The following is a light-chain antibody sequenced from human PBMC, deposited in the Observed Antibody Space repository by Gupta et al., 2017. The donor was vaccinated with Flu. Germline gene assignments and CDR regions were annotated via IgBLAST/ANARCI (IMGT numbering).Light chain of an antibody. Sequence: DIRVTQSPSSLSASVGDRVTITCRASQSISRALNWYQHNPGKGPKILISSASILRGGVPSRVSGGGSGTDVTITSSGLKDEDVATYLCQKTSSAPPHFGQGTKLEIK. V-gene: IGKV1-39*01. CDR3: QKTSSAPPH. CDR2: SAS. CDR1: QSISRA. J-gene: IGKJ2*01.